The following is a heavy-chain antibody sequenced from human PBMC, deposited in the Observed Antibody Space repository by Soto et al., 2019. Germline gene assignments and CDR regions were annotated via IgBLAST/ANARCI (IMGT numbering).Heavy chain of an antibody. D-gene: IGHD6-13*01. V-gene: IGHV4-39*01. CDR3: ARRERAAGTDWWFDP. J-gene: IGHJ5*02. CDR2: IYYSGST. CDR1: GGSIISSSFH. Sequence: SETLSLTCTVSGGSIISSSFHWGLIRQPPGKGLEWIGSIYYSGSTYYSPSLKSRVTISVDTSKNQFSLKLSSVTAADTAVYYCARRERAAGTDWWFDPWGQGTXVT.